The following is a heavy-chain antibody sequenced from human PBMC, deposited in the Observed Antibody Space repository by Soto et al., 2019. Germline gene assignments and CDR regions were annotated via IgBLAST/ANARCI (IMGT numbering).Heavy chain of an antibody. CDR3: ARGGPLGARREDWFDP. Sequence: GESLKISCKSSGYSFTSYWIGWVRQMPGNGLEWMGTIYPGDSDTRYSPSFQGQVTISADKSISTAYLQWSSLKASDTAMYYCARGGPLGARREDWFDPWGQGTLVTVSS. V-gene: IGHV5-51*01. J-gene: IGHJ5*02. CDR1: GYSFTSYW. CDR2: IYPGDSDT. D-gene: IGHD1-26*01.